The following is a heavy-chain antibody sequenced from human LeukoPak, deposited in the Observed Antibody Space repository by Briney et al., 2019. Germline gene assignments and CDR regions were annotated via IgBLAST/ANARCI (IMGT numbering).Heavy chain of an antibody. V-gene: IGHV1-2*02. D-gene: IGHD3-3*01. CDR1: GYTFTGYY. Sequence: ASVKVSCRASGYTFTGYYMHWVRQAPGQGLEWMGWINPNSGGTNYAQKFQGRVTMTRDTSISTAYMELSRLRSDGTAVYYCARDGAVLRFLEWLRAFDIWGQGTMVTVSS. CDR2: INPNSGGT. CDR3: ARDGAVLRFLEWLRAFDI. J-gene: IGHJ3*02.